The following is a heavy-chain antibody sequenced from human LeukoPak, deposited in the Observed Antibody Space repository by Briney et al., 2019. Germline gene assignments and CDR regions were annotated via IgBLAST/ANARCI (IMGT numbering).Heavy chain of an antibody. D-gene: IGHD3-22*01. Sequence: EASVTVSFKASGGTFRRFTISWVRQAPGQGFEWMGGITPIFGTANFAQKFQGRVSITADESTSTAFMELSSLRSEDTAVYYCAREWGLESSGYYYAYWGQGTLVTVSS. CDR1: GGTFRRFT. J-gene: IGHJ4*02. CDR2: ITPIFGTA. CDR3: AREWGLESSGYYYAY. V-gene: IGHV1-69*13.